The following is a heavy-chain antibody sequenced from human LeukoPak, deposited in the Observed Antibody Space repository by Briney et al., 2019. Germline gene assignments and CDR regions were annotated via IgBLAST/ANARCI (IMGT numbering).Heavy chain of an antibody. CDR1: GFTFSSYG. CDR3: ARDLESVGATGVGY. J-gene: IGHJ4*02. Sequence: GGSLRLSCAASGFTFSSYGMHWVRQAPGKGLEWVAVIWYDGSNKYYADSVKGRFTISRDNSKNTLYLQMNSLRAEDTAVYYCARDLESVGATGVGYWGLGTLVTVSS. CDR2: IWYDGSNK. D-gene: IGHD1-26*01. V-gene: IGHV3-33*01.